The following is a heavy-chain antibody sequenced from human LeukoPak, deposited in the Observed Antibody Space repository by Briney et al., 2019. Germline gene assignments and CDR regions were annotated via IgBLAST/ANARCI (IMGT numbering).Heavy chain of an antibody. Sequence: PSETLSLTCTVSGFSISNTYYWAWIRPPPGKGLEWIGTVYHSGSTYYNPSLKRRVTISVDTSKNHFSLNLSSVTDADTAAYYCARIIVGATSNYYYYYMDVWGKGTTVTVSS. V-gene: IGHV4-38-2*02. CDR3: ARIIVGATSNYYYYYMDV. CDR2: VYHSGST. J-gene: IGHJ6*03. CDR1: GFSISNTYY. D-gene: IGHD1-26*01.